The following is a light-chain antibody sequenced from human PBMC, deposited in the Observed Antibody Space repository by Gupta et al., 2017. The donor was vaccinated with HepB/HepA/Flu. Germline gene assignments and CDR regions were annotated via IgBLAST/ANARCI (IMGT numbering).Light chain of an antibody. CDR3: QQDDYTHSDT. V-gene: IGKV4-1*01. Sequence: DIVITQSPHSLAVSPGAMATINCNSSQSVLYSSSNKNYLALYQQKPGQTPKLLIYWASTREPGVADRFSGSGDGTDFTLTISSRQAEDVAVYYCQQDDYTHSDTFGQGTRLEIK. CDR2: WAS. CDR1: QSVLYSSSNKNY. J-gene: IGKJ5*01.